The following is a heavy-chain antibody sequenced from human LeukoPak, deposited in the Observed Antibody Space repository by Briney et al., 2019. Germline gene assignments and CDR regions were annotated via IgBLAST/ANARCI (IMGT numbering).Heavy chain of an antibody. V-gene: IGHV3-23*01. CDR1: GFTFSSYA. CDR2: ISGSGGST. CDR3: AKAPLVIVATTTTFDC. D-gene: IGHD5-12*01. Sequence: GGSLRLSCAASGFTFSSYAMSWVRQAPGKGLEWVSAISGSGGSTYYADSVKGRFTISRDNSKNTLYLQMNSLRAEDTAVYYCAKAPLVIVATTTTFDCWGQGTLVTVSS. J-gene: IGHJ4*02.